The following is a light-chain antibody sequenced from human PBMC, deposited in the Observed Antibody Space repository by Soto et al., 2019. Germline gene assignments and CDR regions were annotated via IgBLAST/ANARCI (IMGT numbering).Light chain of an antibody. CDR2: EDD. Sequence: QSVLTQPPSVSAAPGQKVTISCSGSSSNIGNNFVSWFQQLPGTAPKLFIYEDDKRPSGIPDRFSGSKSGTSATLGITGLQTGDEADYYCVAWDSSLNVVTFGGGTKLTVL. CDR1: SSNIGNNF. J-gene: IGLJ2*01. V-gene: IGLV1-51*01. CDR3: VAWDSSLNVVT.